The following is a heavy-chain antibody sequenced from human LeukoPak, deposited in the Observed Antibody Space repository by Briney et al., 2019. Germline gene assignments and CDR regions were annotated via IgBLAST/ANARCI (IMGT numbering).Heavy chain of an antibody. J-gene: IGHJ6*02. CDR3: ARGETGTTFYYGMDV. CDR2: MNPNSGNT. D-gene: IGHD1-7*01. CDR1: GYTFTSYD. Sequence: ASVEVSCKASGYTFTSYDINWVRQATGQGLGWMGWMNPNSGNTGYAQKFQGRVTMTRNTSISTAYMELGSLRSEDTAVYYCARGETGTTFYYGMDVWGQGTTVTVSS. V-gene: IGHV1-8*01.